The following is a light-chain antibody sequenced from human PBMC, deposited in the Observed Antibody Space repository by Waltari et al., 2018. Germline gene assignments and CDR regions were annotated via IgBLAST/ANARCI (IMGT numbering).Light chain of an antibody. CDR1: KLGNKY. CDR3: QAWDSSTAV. CDR2: QDS. Sequence: SYELTQPPSVSVSPGQTASITCSGDKLGNKYGCWYQQKPGQSPVLVIYQDSKRPSGFPERFSGSIAGNTATLTISGTQAMDEADYYCQAWDSSTAVFGGGTKLTVL. V-gene: IGLV3-1*01. J-gene: IGLJ2*01.